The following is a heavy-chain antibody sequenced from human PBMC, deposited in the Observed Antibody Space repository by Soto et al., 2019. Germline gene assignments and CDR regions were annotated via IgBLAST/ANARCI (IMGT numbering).Heavy chain of an antibody. V-gene: IGHV3-48*02. D-gene: IGHD3-3*01. Sequence: GESLKISCAASGFTFSSYSMNWVRQAPGKGLEWISYITNGGTTIYYADSVKGRFTISRDNAKNSLYLHMNSLRDDDTAVYYCATPVVRFLEWTTDYWGQGTLVTVSS. CDR2: ITNGGTTI. CDR1: GFTFSSYS. CDR3: ATPVVRFLEWTTDY. J-gene: IGHJ4*02.